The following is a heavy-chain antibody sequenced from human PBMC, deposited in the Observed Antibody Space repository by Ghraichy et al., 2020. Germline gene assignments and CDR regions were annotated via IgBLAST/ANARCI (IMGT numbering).Heavy chain of an antibody. CDR2: ISDSGDRT. Sequence: GGSLRLSCAASGFTFSNYAMNWVRQAPGKGLEWVSTISDSGDRTHYVDSVKGRFTISRDNSKNTLYLQMNSLRADDTAVYYCRGSSGWVDYWGQGTLVTVSS. CDR3: RGSSGWVDY. V-gene: IGHV3-23*01. CDR1: GFTFSNYA. J-gene: IGHJ4*02. D-gene: IGHD6-19*01.